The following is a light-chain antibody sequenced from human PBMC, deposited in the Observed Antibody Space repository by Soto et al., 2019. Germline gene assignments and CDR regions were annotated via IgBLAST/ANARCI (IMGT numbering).Light chain of an antibody. CDR2: EVS. CDR1: SSDVGGYNY. Sequence: QSALTQPASVSGSPGQSITISCTGTSSDVGGYNYVSWYQQHPGKAPKLMIYEVSNRPSGVSNRFSDSKSGNTASLTISGLEAEDEADYYCSSYTSRSTQVFGGGTKLTVL. V-gene: IGLV2-14*01. CDR3: SSYTSRSTQV. J-gene: IGLJ2*01.